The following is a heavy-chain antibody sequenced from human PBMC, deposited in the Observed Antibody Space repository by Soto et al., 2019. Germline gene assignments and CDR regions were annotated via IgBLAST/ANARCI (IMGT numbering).Heavy chain of an antibody. J-gene: IGHJ3*02. CDR1: GFTFSSYS. Sequence: HPGGSLRLSCAASGFTFSSYSMNWVRQAPGKGLEWVSYISSSSSTIYYADSVKGRFTISRDNAKNSLYLQMNSLRDEDTAVYYCARDGNYYYDSSGYYPDAFDIWGQGTMVTVSS. CDR3: ARDGNYYYDSSGYYPDAFDI. D-gene: IGHD3-22*01. CDR2: ISSSSSTI. V-gene: IGHV3-48*02.